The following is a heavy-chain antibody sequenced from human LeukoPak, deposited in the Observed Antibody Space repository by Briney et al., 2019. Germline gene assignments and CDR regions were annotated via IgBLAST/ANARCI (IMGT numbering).Heavy chain of an antibody. CDR2: INPNSGGT. Sequence: ASVKVSCKASGYTFTGYYMHWARQAPGQGLEWMGWINPNSGGTSYAQKFQGRVTMTRDTSISTAYMELSRLRSDDTAVYYCARSMITFGGVIVVYFDYWGQGTLVTVSS. D-gene: IGHD3-16*02. CDR3: ARSMITFGGVIVVYFDY. CDR1: GYTFTGYY. J-gene: IGHJ4*02. V-gene: IGHV1-2*02.